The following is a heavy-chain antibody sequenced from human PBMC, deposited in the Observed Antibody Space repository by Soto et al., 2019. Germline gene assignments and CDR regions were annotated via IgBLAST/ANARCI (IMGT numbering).Heavy chain of an antibody. J-gene: IGHJ4*02. CDR2: INHSGST. D-gene: IGHD3-22*01. Sequence: SETLSLTCRVSDGSMNSDSSYWGWIRQPPGKGLEWIGVINHSGSTYHNLSLKGRVTMSVDASRNQFSLKLTSMTAADTAVCYCARLGGYVSVGYYYLWDSWGQGTLVTVS. V-gene: IGHV4-39*01. CDR3: ARLGGYVSVGYYYLWDS. CDR1: DGSMNSDSSY.